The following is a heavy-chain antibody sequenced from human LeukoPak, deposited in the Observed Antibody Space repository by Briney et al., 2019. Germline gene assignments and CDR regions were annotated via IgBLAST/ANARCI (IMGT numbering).Heavy chain of an antibody. Sequence: SQTLSLTCTVSGGSISSGDYYWSWIRQPPGKGLEWIVYIYYSGSTYYNPSLKSRVTISVDTSKNQFSLKLSSVTAADTAVYYCARVYYDSSPYSGAFDIWGQGTMVTVSS. CDR3: ARVYYDSSPYSGAFDI. V-gene: IGHV4-30-4*01. CDR1: GGSISSGDYY. D-gene: IGHD3-22*01. J-gene: IGHJ3*02. CDR2: IYYSGST.